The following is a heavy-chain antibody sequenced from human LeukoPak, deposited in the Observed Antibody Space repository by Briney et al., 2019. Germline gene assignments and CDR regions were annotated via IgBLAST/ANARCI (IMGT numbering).Heavy chain of an antibody. CDR2: ISSSSSTI. V-gene: IGHV3-48*01. Sequence: GGSLRLSCAASGFTFSSYSMNWVRQAPGKGLEWVSYISSSSSTIYYADSVKGRFTISRDNAKNSLYLQMNSLRAEDTAVYYCGRTVEVGELSLVGAYFDYWGQGTLVTVSS. D-gene: IGHD3-16*02. CDR3: GRTVEVGELSLVGAYFDY. CDR1: GFTFSSYS. J-gene: IGHJ4*02.